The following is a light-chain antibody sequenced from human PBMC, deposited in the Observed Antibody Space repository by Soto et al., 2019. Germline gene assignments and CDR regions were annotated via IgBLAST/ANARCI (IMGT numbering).Light chain of an antibody. CDR3: AAWDDSLNGLYV. Sequence: QSVLTQPASVSGSPGQSITMSCTGTSSDVGSYNLVSWYQQHPGKAPKLMIYEGFKRPSGVSNRFSGSKSGNTASLAISGLQSEDEADYYCAAWDDSLNGLYVFGTGTKVTVL. J-gene: IGLJ1*01. V-gene: IGLV2-14*02. CDR1: SSDVGSYNL. CDR2: EGF.